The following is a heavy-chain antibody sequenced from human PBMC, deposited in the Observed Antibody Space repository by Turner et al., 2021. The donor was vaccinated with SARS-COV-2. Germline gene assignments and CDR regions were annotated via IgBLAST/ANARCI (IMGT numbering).Heavy chain of an antibody. D-gene: IGHD4-4*01. V-gene: IGHV3-30*18. CDR1: GFTFSSYG. CDR2: ISYEGNNK. CDR3: AKQLGLYSNPMYYFDY. J-gene: IGHJ4*02. Sequence: QVQLVESGGGVVQPGRSLRPSCAASGFTFSSYGMHWVRQAPGKGLEWVAVISYEGNNKYYADTVKGRFTISRDNSKNTLYLQMNSLRAEDTAVYYCAKQLGLYSNPMYYFDYWGQGTLVTVSS.